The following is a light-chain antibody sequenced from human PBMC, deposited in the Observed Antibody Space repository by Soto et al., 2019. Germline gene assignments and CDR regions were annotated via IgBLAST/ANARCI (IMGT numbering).Light chain of an antibody. J-gene: IGKJ2*01. CDR3: MQALQTPYT. CDR1: QSLLHSNGYNY. Sequence: DIVMTQSPLSLPVTPGEPASISCRSSQSLLHSNGYNYLDWYLQKQGQSPQLLIYLASHRASGVPDRFSGSGSGTDFTLKISRVEAEDVGVYYCMQALQTPYTFGQGTKLEIK. CDR2: LAS. V-gene: IGKV2-28*01.